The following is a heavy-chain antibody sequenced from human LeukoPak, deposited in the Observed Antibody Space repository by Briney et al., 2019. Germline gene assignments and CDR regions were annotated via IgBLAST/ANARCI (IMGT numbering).Heavy chain of an antibody. V-gene: IGHV1-18*01. CDR2: ISAYNGNT. D-gene: IGHD6-19*01. Sequence: GASVKVSCKASGYTFTSYGISWVRQAPGQGLEWMGWISAYNGNTNYAQKLQGRVTMTTDTSTSTAYMELRSLRSDDTAVYYCARDGSGWPPAWFPFDYWGQGTLVTVSS. CDR1: GYTFTSYG. CDR3: ARDGSGWPPAWFPFDY. J-gene: IGHJ4*02.